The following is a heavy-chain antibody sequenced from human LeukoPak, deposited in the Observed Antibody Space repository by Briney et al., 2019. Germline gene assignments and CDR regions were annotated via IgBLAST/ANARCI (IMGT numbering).Heavy chain of an antibody. CDR3: ARNSGSYTSFYFDY. CDR2: IYRSGST. CDR1: GGSISSGGYY. J-gene: IGHJ4*02. Sequence: PSETLSLTCTVSGGSISSGGYYWSWIRQPPGKGLEWIGYIYRSGSTYYNPSLKSRVTISVDRFKNQFSLKLSSVTTADTAVYYCARNSGSYTSFYFDYWGQGTLVTVSS. D-gene: IGHD3-10*01. V-gene: IGHV4-30-2*01.